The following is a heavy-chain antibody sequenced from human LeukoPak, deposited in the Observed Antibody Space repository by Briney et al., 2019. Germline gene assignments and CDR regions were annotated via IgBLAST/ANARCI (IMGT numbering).Heavy chain of an antibody. D-gene: IGHD3-22*01. CDR1: GYTFTSYY. J-gene: IGHJ4*02. V-gene: IGHV1-46*01. CDR2: INPSGGST. CDR3: ARDQTPTYYYDSRSLDY. Sequence: ASVKVSCKASGYTFTSYYMHWVRQAPGQGLEWMGIINPSGGSTSYAQKFQGRVTMTRDTSTSTVYMELSSLRSEDTAVYYCARDQTPTYYYDSRSLDYGGQGTLVTVSS.